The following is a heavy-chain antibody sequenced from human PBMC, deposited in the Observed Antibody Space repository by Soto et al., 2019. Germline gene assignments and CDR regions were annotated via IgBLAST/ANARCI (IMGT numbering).Heavy chain of an antibody. CDR1: GGAISSGGSS. J-gene: IGHJ5*02. V-gene: IGHV4-30-2*01. CDR2: IYHSGST. Sequence: QLQLQESGSGLVKPLQTLSLPCAVSGGAISSGGSSWSWIRQPPGKGLEWIGYIYHSGSTYYNPSLVCRATIPVDTSKTQFSLKLSSVTAADTAVYYCASIPSPWGQGTLVTVSS. CDR3: ASIPSP.